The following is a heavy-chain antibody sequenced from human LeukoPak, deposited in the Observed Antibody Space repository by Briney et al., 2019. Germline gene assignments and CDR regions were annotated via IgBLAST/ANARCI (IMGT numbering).Heavy chain of an antibody. J-gene: IGHJ6*03. CDR3: ASLRAADHQYYYMDV. CDR1: GDSISSSSYY. D-gene: IGHD1-14*01. Sequence: SETLSLTCTVSGDSISSSSYYWGWFRRPPGKGLEWIGNIYYSAGKYYNPSLKSRVTIAVDTPKNQFSLKLSSVTAADTSMYYCASLRAADHQYYYMDVWGKGTTVTVSS. CDR2: IYYSAGK. V-gene: IGHV4-39*01.